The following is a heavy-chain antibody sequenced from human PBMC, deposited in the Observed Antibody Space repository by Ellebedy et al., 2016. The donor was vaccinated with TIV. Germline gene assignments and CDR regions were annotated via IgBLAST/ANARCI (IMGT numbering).Heavy chain of an antibody. CDR3: ATDRAVRRGWYFDL. Sequence: AASVKVSCKVSGYTLTELSMHWVRQAPGKGLEWMGGFDPEDGETIYAQKFQGRVTMTEDTSTDTAYMELSSLRSEDTAVYYCATDRAVRRGWYFDLWGRGTLVTVSS. V-gene: IGHV1-24*01. J-gene: IGHJ2*01. CDR1: GYTLTELS. CDR2: FDPEDGET. D-gene: IGHD3-10*01.